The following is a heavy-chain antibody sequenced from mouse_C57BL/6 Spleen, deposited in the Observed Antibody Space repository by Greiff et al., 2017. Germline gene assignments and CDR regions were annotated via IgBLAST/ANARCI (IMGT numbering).Heavy chain of an antibody. D-gene: IGHD2-4*01. CDR1: GFTFSDYG. V-gene: IGHV5-17*01. Sequence: EVQLVEPGAGLVKPGASLKLSCAASGFTFSDYGMHWVRQAPEQGLEWVAYISSASSSINYAHTVKGRFTISRDNAKNTLFLQMTSLRYDDTAMYYCARAYYDYYFDYWGQGTTLTVSS. CDR2: ISSASSSI. CDR3: ARAYYDYYFDY. J-gene: IGHJ2*01.